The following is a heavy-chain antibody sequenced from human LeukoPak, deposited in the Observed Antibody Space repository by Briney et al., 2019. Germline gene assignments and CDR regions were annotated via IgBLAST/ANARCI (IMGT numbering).Heavy chain of an antibody. V-gene: IGHV1-2*02. CDR3: ARGVATVTSDY. D-gene: IGHD4-17*01. CDR2: INPNSGGP. J-gene: IGHJ4*02. CDR1: GYTFTGYY. Sequence: ASVKVSCKASGYTFTGYYMHWVRQAPGQGLEWMGWINPNSGGPNYAQKFQGRVTMTRDKSISTAYMELSRLRSDDTAVYYCARGVATVTSDYWGQGTLVTVSS.